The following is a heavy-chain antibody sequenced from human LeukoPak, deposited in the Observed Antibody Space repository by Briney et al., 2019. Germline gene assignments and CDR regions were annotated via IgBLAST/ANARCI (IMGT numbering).Heavy chain of an antibody. CDR1: GFTFSSYA. J-gene: IGHJ4*02. D-gene: IGHD6-13*01. Sequence: PGGSLRLSCVASGFTFSSYAMSWVRQAPGKGLKWVSIISTSGGSTHYADSVKGRFTISRDNSKNTLYLQMGSLRAEDMAVYYCARAYGSSWPQDYWGQGTLVTVSS. CDR3: ARAYGSSWPQDY. CDR2: ISTSGGST. V-gene: IGHV3-23*01.